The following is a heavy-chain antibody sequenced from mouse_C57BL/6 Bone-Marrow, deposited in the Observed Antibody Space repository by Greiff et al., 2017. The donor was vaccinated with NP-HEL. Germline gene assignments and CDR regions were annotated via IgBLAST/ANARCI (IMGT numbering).Heavy chain of an antibody. CDR3: ARENWEFDY. CDR2: IYPRSGNT. D-gene: IGHD4-1*01. CDR1: GYTFTSYG. J-gene: IGHJ2*01. Sequence: QVQLKESGAELARPGASVKLSCKASGYTFTSYGISWVKQRTGQGLEWIGEIYPRSGNTYYNEKFKGKATLTADKSSSPAYMELRSLTSEDSAVYFCARENWEFDYWGQGTTLTVSS. V-gene: IGHV1-81*01.